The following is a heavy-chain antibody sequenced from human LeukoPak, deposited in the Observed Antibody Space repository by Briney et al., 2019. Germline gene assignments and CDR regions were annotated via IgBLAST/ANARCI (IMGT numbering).Heavy chain of an antibody. V-gene: IGHV3-74*01. CDR3: ARSHCSGGSCPLDY. CDR2: INSDGSNT. J-gene: IGHJ4*02. D-gene: IGHD2-15*01. CDR1: GFTFGSSY. Sequence: PGGSLRLSCAASGFTFGSSYMHWVRQVPGKGLVWVSRINSDGSNTNYADSVKGRFTISRDNAQNSLYLQMNSLRAEDTAVYYCARSHCSGGSCPLDYWGQGTLVTVSS.